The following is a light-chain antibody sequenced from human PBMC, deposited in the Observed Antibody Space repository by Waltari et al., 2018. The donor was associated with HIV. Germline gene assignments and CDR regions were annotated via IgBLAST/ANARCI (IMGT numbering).Light chain of an antibody. CDR1: STDVVGYNS. Sequence: QSALTQPPSASGSPGPSVTTSCTGTSTDVVGYNSVSWYQQHPGKAPKLMIYEVSKRPSGVPDRFSGSKSGNTASLTVSGLQAEDEADYYCSSYAGSNQGVFGTGTKVTVL. CDR2: EVS. CDR3: SSYAGSNQGV. J-gene: IGLJ1*01. V-gene: IGLV2-8*01.